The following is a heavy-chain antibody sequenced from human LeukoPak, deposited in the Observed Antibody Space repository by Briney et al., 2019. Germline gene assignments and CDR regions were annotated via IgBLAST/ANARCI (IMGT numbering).Heavy chain of an antibody. J-gene: IGHJ4*02. D-gene: IGHD6-19*01. V-gene: IGHV3-30*18. CDR1: GFTFSSYG. CDR2: ISYDGSNK. CDR3: AKDQSQDQWLVPDY. Sequence: PGRSLRLSCAASGFTFSSYGMHWVRQAPGKGLEWVAVISYDGSNKYYADSVKGRFTISRDNSKNTLYLQMNSLRAEDTAVYYCAKDQSQDQWLVPDYWGQGTLVTVSS.